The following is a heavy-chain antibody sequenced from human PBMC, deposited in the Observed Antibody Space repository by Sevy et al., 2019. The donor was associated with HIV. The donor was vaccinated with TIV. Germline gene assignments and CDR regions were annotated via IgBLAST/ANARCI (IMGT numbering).Heavy chain of an antibody. CDR1: GYTFKTYG. D-gene: IGHD2-2*01. J-gene: IGHJ4*02. CDR3: ARDKPQGVVIIPGSMWGGVDY. Sequence: ASVKVSCKTFGYTFKTYGISWVRQAPGQGLEWMGWISAYSGDTNFAQKFQGRVTMTTDTSTSTAYMELGSLSSDDTAVYFCARDKPQGVVIIPGSMWGGVDYWGQGTVVTVSS. V-gene: IGHV1-18*01. CDR2: ISAYSGDT.